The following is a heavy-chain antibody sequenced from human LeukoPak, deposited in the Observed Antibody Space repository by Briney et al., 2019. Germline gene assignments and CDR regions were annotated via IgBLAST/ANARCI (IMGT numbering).Heavy chain of an antibody. V-gene: IGHV3-7*05. CDR2: IKQDGSEK. CDR3: ARDGFGNPLGY. D-gene: IGHD4-23*01. CDR1: GVTFSSYW. J-gene: IGHJ4*02. Sequence: GGSLRVSCAGSGVTFSSYWMSWVRQAPGKGLEWVANIKQDGSEKYYVDSVKGRFTISRDNAKNSLYLQMNSLRAEDTAVYYCARDGFGNPLGYWGQGALVTVSS.